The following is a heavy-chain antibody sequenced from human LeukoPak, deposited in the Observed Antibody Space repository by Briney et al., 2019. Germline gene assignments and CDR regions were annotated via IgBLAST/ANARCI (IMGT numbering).Heavy chain of an antibody. V-gene: IGHV1-18*01. Sequence: ASVKVSCKASGYTFTSYGISWVRQAPGQGLEWMGWISAYNGNTNYAQKLQGRVTMTTDTSTSTAYMELRSLRSDDTAVYYCARDSHCSGVSCYSGGSNYYYGMDVWGQGTTVTVSS. D-gene: IGHD2-15*01. J-gene: IGHJ6*02. CDR3: ARDSHCSGVSCYSGGSNYYYGMDV. CDR2: ISAYNGNT. CDR1: GYTFTSYG.